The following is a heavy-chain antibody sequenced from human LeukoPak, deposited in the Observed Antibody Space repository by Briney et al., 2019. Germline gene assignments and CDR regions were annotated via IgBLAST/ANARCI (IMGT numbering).Heavy chain of an antibody. J-gene: IGHJ4*02. D-gene: IGHD2-21*01. CDR2: IYTSGTT. CDR1: GDSTSSYY. CDR3: ASDPPWGYVVLNY. V-gene: IGHV4-4*07. Sequence: SETLSLTCTVSGDSTSSYYWNWIRQPAGRGLEWIRRIYTSGTTNYNPSLKSRVTMSVDTSKSQFSLNLSSLTAGDPGVYYCASDPPWGYVVLNYWGQGTLVTVSS.